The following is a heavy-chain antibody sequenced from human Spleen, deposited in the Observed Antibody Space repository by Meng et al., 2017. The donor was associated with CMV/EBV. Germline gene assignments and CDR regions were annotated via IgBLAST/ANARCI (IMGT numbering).Heavy chain of an antibody. CDR2: ISSSGSYI. CDR3: ARDSSGYYDGTFDI. J-gene: IGHJ3*02. D-gene: IGHD3-16*01. Sequence: GESLKISCAASRFTFSSYSMNWVRQAPGKGLEWVSSISSSGSYIYYADSVKGRFTISRDNAQNSLYLQMNSLRAEETAVYYCARDSSGYYDGTFDIWGQGTKVTVSS. V-gene: IGHV3-21*01. CDR1: RFTFSSYS.